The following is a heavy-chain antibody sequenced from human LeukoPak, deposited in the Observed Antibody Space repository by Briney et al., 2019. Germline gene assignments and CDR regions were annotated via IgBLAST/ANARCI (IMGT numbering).Heavy chain of an antibody. CDR2: IISRSSYI. Sequence: GGSLRLSCAASGFTFSSYRMNWVRHAPGKGLEWVGSIISRSSYIYYADSVKGRFTISRDNAKNSLYLQMNSLRAEDTAVYYCARDDREYSYGRCVDYWGQGTLVTVSS. CDR3: ARDDREYSYGRCVDY. CDR1: GFTFSSYR. D-gene: IGHD5-18*01. V-gene: IGHV3-21*01. J-gene: IGHJ4*02.